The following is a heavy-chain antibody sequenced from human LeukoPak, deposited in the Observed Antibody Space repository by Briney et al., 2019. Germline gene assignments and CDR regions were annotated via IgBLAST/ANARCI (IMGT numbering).Heavy chain of an antibody. J-gene: IGHJ4*02. CDR2: INHSGST. CDR1: GGSISSGGYS. V-gene: IGHV4-30-2*01. Sequence: SQTLSLTCAVSGGSISSGGYSWSWIRQPPGKGLEWIGEINHSGSTNYNPSLKSRVTISVDTSKNQFSLKLSSVTAADTAVYYCARVGYCSGGSCYGVDYWGQGPLVTVSS. CDR3: ARVGYCSGGSCYGVDY. D-gene: IGHD2-15*01.